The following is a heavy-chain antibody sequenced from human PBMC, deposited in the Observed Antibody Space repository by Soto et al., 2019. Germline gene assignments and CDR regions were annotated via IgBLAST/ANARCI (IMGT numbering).Heavy chain of an antibody. D-gene: IGHD4-4*01. CDR2: IIPIFGTA. J-gene: IGHJ4*02. CDR3: ARDGGVYDYSPFDY. Sequence: QVQLVQSGAEVKKPGSSVKVSCKASGGTFSSYAISWVRQAPGQGLEWMEGIIPIFGTANYAQKFQGRVTITADESTSTAYMELSSPRSEDTTVYYCARDGGVYDYSPFDYWGQGTLVTVSS. CDR1: GGTFSSYA. V-gene: IGHV1-69*12.